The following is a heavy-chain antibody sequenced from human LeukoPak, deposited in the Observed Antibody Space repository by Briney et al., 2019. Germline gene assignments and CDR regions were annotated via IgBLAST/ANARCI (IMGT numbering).Heavy chain of an antibody. CDR2: IYYSGGT. J-gene: IGHJ4*02. Sequence: SETLSLTCTVSGGSISGYYWGWIRQPPGKGLEWIGYIYYSGGTNYNPSLESRVTISIDPSKNQVSLKLASVSAADTAMYYCGRLRPTMVRGIIAPSYTDTSGPIGRWGPGTLVSVSS. CDR3: GRLRPTMVRGIIAPSYTDTSGPIGR. D-gene: IGHD3-10*01. CDR1: GGSISGYY. V-gene: IGHV4-59*12.